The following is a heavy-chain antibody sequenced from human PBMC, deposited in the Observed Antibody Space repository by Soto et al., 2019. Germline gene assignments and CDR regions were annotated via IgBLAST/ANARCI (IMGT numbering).Heavy chain of an antibody. J-gene: IGHJ4*01. V-gene: IGHV1-69*02. CDR3: ANPPRY. CDR1: GGTFSSYT. Sequence: QVQLVQSGAEVKKPGSSVKVSCKASGGTFSSYTITWVRQAPGQGLEWMGRIIPILGIANYAQKFQGRVTITADKSTSTADIELSNLRSEDTAVYYCANPPRYWGHGILVTVSS. CDR2: IIPILGIA.